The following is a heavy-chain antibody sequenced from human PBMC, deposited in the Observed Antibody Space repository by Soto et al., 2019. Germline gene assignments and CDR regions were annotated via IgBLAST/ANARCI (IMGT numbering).Heavy chain of an antibody. J-gene: IGHJ6*03. CDR2: ISGSGGST. Sequence: PGGSLRLSCAASDFTFSYAMSWVRQAPGKGLEWVSAISGSGGSTYYADSVKGRFTISRDNSKNTLYLQMNSLRAEDTAVYYCAKDPGGYGNNYYYYYMDVWGKGTTVTVSS. D-gene: IGHD6-25*01. CDR3: AKDPGGYGNNYYYYYMDV. CDR1: DFTFSYA. V-gene: IGHV3-23*01.